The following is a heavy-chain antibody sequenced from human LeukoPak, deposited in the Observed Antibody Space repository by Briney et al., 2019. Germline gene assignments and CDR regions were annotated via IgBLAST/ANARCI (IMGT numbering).Heavy chain of an antibody. CDR3: ANAYDSSGPFVY. J-gene: IGHJ4*02. CDR2: INAGNGNT. V-gene: IGHV1-3*01. CDR1: GYTFTSYA. D-gene: IGHD3-22*01. Sequence: ASVKVSCKASGYTFTSYAMHWVRQAPGQRLEWMGWINAGNGNTKCSQKFQGRVTITRDTSASTAYMELSSLRSEDTAVYYCANAYDSSGPFVYWGQGTLVTVSS.